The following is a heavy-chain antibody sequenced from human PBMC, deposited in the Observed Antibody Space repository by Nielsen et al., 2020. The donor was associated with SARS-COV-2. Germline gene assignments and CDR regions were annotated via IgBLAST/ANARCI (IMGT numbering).Heavy chain of an antibody. D-gene: IGHD2-2*02. CDR2: ISSSGSTI. CDR3: ATLGYCSSTSCYRGGNYYYYYGMDV. V-gene: IGHV3-11*01. Sequence: WLRQPPGKGLEWVSYISSSGSTIYYADSVKGRFTISRDNSKNTLYLQMNSLRAEDTAVYYCATLGYCSSTSCYRGGNYYYYYGMDVWGQGTTVTVSS. J-gene: IGHJ6*02.